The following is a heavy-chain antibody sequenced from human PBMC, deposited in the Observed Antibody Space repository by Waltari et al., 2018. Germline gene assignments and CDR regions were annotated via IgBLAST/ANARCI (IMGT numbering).Heavy chain of an antibody. CDR2: VYKTGST. D-gene: IGHD3-16*01. V-gene: IGHV4-30-4*01. J-gene: IGHJ2*01. CDR1: GDSINSGDYY. CDR3: ARVWVDLFWYFDL. Sequence: QVQLQESGPGLVKASETLSLPCTVSGDSINSGDYYWSWIRQPPGKGLEWIGNVYKTGSTSYSPSLKSRLTMSADSSKNEFSLKLTSVTAADTAVYYCARVWVDLFWYFDLWGRGTLVTVST.